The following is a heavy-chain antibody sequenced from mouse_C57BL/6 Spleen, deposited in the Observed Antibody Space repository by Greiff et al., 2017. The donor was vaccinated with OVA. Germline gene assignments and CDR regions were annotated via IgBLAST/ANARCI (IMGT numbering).Heavy chain of an antibody. CDR3: ARWKRSTRITTRGRGFDY. V-gene: IGHV1-39*01. J-gene: IGHJ2*01. CDR1: GYSFTDYN. CDR2: INPHYGTT. Sequence: EVQLQQSGPELVKPGASVKISCKASGYSFTDYNMNWVKQSNGKRPEWIGVINPHYGTTRLNQKFKGEATLTVDQSSSTAYMQLNSLTSEDSAVYYCARWKRSTRITTRGRGFDYWGKGTTLTVSS. D-gene: IGHD2-4*01.